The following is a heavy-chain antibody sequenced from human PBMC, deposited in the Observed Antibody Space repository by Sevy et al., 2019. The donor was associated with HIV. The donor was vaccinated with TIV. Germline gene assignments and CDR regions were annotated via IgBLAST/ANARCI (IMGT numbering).Heavy chain of an antibody. V-gene: IGHV4-59*13. Sequence: SETLSLTCIVSGGPLDFYYWTWIRQTPGKRLEWIGHIYYSGMTPRYNPSLESRVTLSVDRSKNQFSLRVSSVTAADTAVYYCARGHGRGASRPFDPWGQGTLVTVSS. D-gene: IGHD1-26*01. CDR1: GGPLDFYY. CDR2: IYYSGMTP. CDR3: ARGHGRGASRPFDP. J-gene: IGHJ5*02.